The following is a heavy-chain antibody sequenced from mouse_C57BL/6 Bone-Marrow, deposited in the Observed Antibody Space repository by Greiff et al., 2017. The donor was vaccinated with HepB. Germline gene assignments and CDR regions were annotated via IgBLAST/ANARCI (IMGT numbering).Heavy chain of an antibody. V-gene: IGHV1-74*01. CDR2: IHPSDSDT. CDR1: GYTFTSYW. J-gene: IGHJ1*03. CDR3: ATVYYGNYVEYFDV. D-gene: IGHD2-1*01. Sequence: QFQLQQPGAELVKPGASVKVSCKASGYTFTSYWMHWVKQRPGQGLEWIGRIHPSDSDTNYNQKFKGKATLTVDKSSSTAYMQLSSLTSEDSAVYYCATVYYGNYVEYFDVWGTGTTVTVSS.